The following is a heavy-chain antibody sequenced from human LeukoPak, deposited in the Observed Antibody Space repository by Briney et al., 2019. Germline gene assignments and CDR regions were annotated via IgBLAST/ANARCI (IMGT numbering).Heavy chain of an antibody. D-gene: IGHD5-12*01. CDR2: IYTSGST. J-gene: IGHJ4*02. CDR1: GGSISSYY. Sequence: SETLSLTCTVSGGSISSYYWSWIRQPAGKGLEWIGRIYTSGSTNYNPSLKSRVTMSVDTSKNQFSLKLSSVTAADTAVYYCARDGAEWLQMSHEFDYWGQGTLVTVSS. CDR3: ARDGAEWLQMSHEFDY. V-gene: IGHV4-4*07.